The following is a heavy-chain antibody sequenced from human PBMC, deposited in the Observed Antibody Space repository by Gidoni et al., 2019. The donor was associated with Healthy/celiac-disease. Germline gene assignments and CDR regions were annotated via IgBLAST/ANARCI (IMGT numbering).Heavy chain of an antibody. Sequence: EVQLVESGGGLVQPGGSLKLSCAASGFTFSGSAMHWVRQASGKGLEWVGRIRSKANSYATAYAASVKGRFTISRDDSKNTAYLQMNSLKTEDTAVYYCTTRYCSGGSCAGSRGQGTLVTVSS. D-gene: IGHD2-15*01. J-gene: IGHJ4*02. CDR3: TTRYCSGGSCAGS. CDR1: GFTFSGSA. CDR2: IRSKANSYAT. V-gene: IGHV3-73*02.